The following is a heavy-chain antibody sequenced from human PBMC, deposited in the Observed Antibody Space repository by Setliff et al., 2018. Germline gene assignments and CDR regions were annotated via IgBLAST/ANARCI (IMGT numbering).Heavy chain of an antibody. D-gene: IGHD5-18*01. CDR3: AKRGDTRTFDY. CDR1: GFTFNIYW. Sequence: GGSLRLSCGISGFTFNIYWMSWVRQAPGKGLEWVSMISGSAQTTYYADSVKGRFTMSRDISNNTVYLHMTSLRAEDTAMYYCAKRGDTRTFDYWGQGTLVTVSS. J-gene: IGHJ4*02. V-gene: IGHV3-23*01. CDR2: ISGSAQTT.